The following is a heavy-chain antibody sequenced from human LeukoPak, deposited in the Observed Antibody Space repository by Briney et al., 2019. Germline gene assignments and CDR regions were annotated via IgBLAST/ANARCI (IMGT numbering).Heavy chain of an antibody. J-gene: IGHJ4*02. Sequence: GGSLRLSCAASGFSFSTYGMHWVRQAPGKGLEWVSYITRSSSAKFYADSVKGRFTISRDNAENLLYLQMNSLRAGDTAVYYCTRDQEESDYWGQGTLVTVSS. CDR3: TRDQEESDY. V-gene: IGHV3-48*01. CDR2: ITRSSSAK. CDR1: GFSFSTYG.